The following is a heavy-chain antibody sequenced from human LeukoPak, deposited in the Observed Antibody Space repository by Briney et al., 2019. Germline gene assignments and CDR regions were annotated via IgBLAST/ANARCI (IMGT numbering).Heavy chain of an antibody. CDR1: GFTFSDYT. J-gene: IGHJ5*02. Sequence: PGGSLRLSCVASGFTFSDYTMHWVRQAPGKALEWVSSINSGNNYIYYADSVKGRFTISRDNAKNSLYLQMNGLRAEDTAAYYCMRGATDTTRWFDPWGQGTLVTVSS. V-gene: IGHV3-21*01. CDR3: MRGATDTTRWFDP. D-gene: IGHD1-7*01. CDR2: INSGNNYI.